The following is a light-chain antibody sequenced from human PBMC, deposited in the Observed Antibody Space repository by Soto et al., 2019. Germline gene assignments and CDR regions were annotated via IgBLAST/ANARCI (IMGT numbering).Light chain of an antibody. CDR1: SGHSTYG. V-gene: IGLV4-69*01. Sequence: QSVLTQSPSASASLGASVKLTCTLSSGHSTYGIAWHQQHPERGPRYLMKVNTDGSHIKGDGIPDRFSGSISGAERYLTISSLQSEDEADYYCQTWATGIVVFGGGTQLTVL. J-gene: IGLJ7*01. CDR2: VNTDGSH. CDR3: QTWATGIVV.